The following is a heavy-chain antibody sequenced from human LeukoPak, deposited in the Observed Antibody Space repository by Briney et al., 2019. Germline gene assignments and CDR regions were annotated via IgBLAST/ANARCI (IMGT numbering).Heavy chain of an antibody. V-gene: IGHV3-23*01. J-gene: IGHJ4*02. CDR3: AKALIRGGYYFDY. CDR2: ISGSGGST. CDR1: GFTFSSYA. Sequence: GGSLRLSCAASGFTFSSYAMSWVRQAPGKGLEWVSAISGSGGSTYYADSVTGRFTISRDNSKNTLYLQMNSMRAEDTAVYYCAKALIRGGYYFDYWGQGTLVTVSS. D-gene: IGHD3-3*01.